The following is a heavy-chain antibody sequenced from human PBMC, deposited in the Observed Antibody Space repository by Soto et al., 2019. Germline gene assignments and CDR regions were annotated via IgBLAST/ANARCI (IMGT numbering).Heavy chain of an antibody. D-gene: IGHD6-13*01. CDR3: ARGIAEAGKMDKWFDP. V-gene: IGHV6-1*01. CDR2: TYYRSKWYN. Sequence: SQTLSLTCAISGDSVSSNSAVWNWIRQSPSRGLEWLGRTYYRSKWYNDYAESLKSRISINPDTSKNKFSLQVNSVTPEDTVLYYCARGIAEAGKMDKWFDPWGQGTLVTVSS. CDR1: GDSVSSNSAV. J-gene: IGHJ5*02.